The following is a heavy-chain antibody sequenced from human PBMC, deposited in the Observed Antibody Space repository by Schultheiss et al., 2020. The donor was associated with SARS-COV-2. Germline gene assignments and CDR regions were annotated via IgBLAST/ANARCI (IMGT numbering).Heavy chain of an antibody. CDR3: AREAPGYCSSTSCYYYYMDV. J-gene: IGHJ6*03. CDR1: GYTFTSYY. CDR2: ISAYNGNT. D-gene: IGHD2-2*01. V-gene: IGHV1-18*04. Sequence: ASVKVSCKASGYTFTSYYMHWVRQAPGQGLEWMGWISAYNGNTNYAQKLQGRVTMTTDTSTSTAYMELRSLRSDDTAVYYCAREAPGYCSSTSCYYYYMDVWGKGTTVTVSS.